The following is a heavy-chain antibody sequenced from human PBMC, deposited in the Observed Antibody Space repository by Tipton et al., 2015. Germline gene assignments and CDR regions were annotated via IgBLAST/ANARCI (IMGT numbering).Heavy chain of an antibody. CDR2: IYYSGST. D-gene: IGHD2-15*01. Sequence: TLSLTCTVSGGSISSYYWSWIRQPPGKGLEWIGNIYYSGSTYYNPSLKSRVTISVDTSKNQFSLKLSSVTAADTAVYYCARILRNYYGLDVWGQGTTVTVSS. V-gene: IGHV4-59*04. J-gene: IGHJ6*02. CDR1: GGSISSYY. CDR3: ARILRNYYGLDV.